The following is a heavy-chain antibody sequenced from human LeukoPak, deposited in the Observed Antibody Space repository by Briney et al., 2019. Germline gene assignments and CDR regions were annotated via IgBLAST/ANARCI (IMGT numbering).Heavy chain of an antibody. CDR3: ARSFRRYGMDV. Sequence: PRGTPTLSCAAPGFNTSSLEMSWVRQAPGKGLQWVSYIDSSGNTRYYADSVKGRFTISRDNAQNSLYLQMNSLRVEDTAVYYCARSFRRYGMDVWGQGTTVTVSS. CDR2: IDSSGNTR. D-gene: IGHD3-10*01. CDR1: GFNTSSLE. V-gene: IGHV3-48*03. J-gene: IGHJ6*02.